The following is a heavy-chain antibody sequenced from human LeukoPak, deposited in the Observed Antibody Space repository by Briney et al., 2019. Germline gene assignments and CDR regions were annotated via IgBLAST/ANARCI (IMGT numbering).Heavy chain of an antibody. CDR2: ISWNSGSI. CDR1: GFTFDDYA. J-gene: IGHJ4*02. D-gene: IGHD3-22*01. Sequence: GRSLRLSCAASGFTFDDYAMHWVRQAPGKGLEWVSGISWNSGSIGYADSVKGRFTISRDNAKNSLYLQMNSLRAEDTALYYCAKDMGYDSSGYSLDYWGQGTLVTVSS. V-gene: IGHV3-9*01. CDR3: AKDMGYDSSGYSLDY.